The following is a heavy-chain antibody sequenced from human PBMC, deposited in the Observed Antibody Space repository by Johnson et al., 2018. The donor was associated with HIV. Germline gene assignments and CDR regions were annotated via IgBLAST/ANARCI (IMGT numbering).Heavy chain of an antibody. J-gene: IGHJ3*02. CDR3: ARIRVAVITEVGAFDM. CDR2: ISYDGSNK. Sequence: QVQLVESGGGVVQPGRSLRLSCAASGFTFSSYPMHWVRQAPGKGLEWVAFISYDGSNKYYADSVKGRFTISRDNSKNTLYLQMNSLRAEDTAVYLCARIRVAVITEVGAFDMWGQGTMVTVSS. CDR1: GFTFSSYP. D-gene: IGHD3-22*01. V-gene: IGHV3-30*04.